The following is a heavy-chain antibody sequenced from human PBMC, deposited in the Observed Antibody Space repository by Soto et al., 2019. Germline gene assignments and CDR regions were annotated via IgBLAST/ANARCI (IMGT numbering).Heavy chain of an antibody. CDR2: INAGNGNT. CDR3: ARDMGRSGYETNWFDP. D-gene: IGHD5-12*01. V-gene: IGHV1-3*01. Sequence: ASVKVSCKASGYTLTSYAMHWVRQAPGQRLEWMGWINAGNGNTKYSQKFQGRVTITRDTSASTAYMELSSLRSEDTAVYYCARDMGRSGYETNWFDPWGQGTLVTVS. J-gene: IGHJ5*02. CDR1: GYTLTSYA.